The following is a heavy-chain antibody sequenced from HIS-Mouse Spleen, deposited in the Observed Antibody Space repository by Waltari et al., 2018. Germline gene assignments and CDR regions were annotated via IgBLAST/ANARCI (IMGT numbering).Heavy chain of an antibody. D-gene: IGHD6-6*01. CDR1: GGSSSGYY. CDR2: INHSGST. CDR3: ARGLAARFDY. J-gene: IGHJ4*02. V-gene: IGHV4-34*01. Sequence: QLQLQQCGAGLLKPSETLSLTCAVSGGSSSGYYWSWIRQPPGKGLEWIGEINHSGSTNYNPSLKSRVTISVDTSKNQFSLKLSSVTAADTAVYYCARGLAARFDYWGQGTLVTVSS.